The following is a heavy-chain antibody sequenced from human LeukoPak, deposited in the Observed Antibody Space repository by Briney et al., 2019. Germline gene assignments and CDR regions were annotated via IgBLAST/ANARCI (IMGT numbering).Heavy chain of an antibody. J-gene: IGHJ2*01. CDR2: IYYSGST. Sequence: SETLSLTCTVSGGSINSYYWSWIRQPPGKGLEWIGCIYYSGSTNYNPSLKSRVTISVDTSKNQFSLKLSSVTAADTAVYYCARGYYGGHYWYFDLWGRGTLVTVSS. V-gene: IGHV4-59*01. CDR3: ARGYYGGHYWYFDL. CDR1: GGSINSYY. D-gene: IGHD4-23*01.